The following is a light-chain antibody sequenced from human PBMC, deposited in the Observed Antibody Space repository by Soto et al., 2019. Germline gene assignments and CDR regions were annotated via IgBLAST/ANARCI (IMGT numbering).Light chain of an antibody. J-gene: IGKJ2*01. V-gene: IGKV1-5*01. CDR3: HTYNTYSLHT. Sequence: DIQMTQSPSTLSASVGDRITITCRASQSVSRRLAWYQQKPGKAPKLLIYDASSLDSGVPSRFSGRGSGTEFTLTISSLQPDDCATYYCHTYNTYSLHTFGQGPSWRSN. CDR2: DAS. CDR1: QSVSRR.